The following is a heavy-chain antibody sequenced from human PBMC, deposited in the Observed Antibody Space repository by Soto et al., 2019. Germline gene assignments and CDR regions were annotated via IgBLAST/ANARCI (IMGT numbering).Heavy chain of an antibody. CDR2: MQPSSGRT. D-gene: IGHD3-10*01. V-gene: IGHV1-8*01. CDR3: SRGVTAGVDY. J-gene: IGHJ4*02. Sequence: ASVKVSCNASGYRLTSLDINWVRQTTGQGLEWMGWMQPSSGRTGYAQKFQGRVTMTRDTSIKTSYMELRSLKSDETALYYGSRGVTAGVDYWGQGTLVTVTS. CDR1: GYRLTSLD.